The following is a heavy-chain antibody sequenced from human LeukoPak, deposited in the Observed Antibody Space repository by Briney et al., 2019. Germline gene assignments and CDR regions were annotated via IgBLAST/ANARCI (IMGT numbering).Heavy chain of an antibody. V-gene: IGHV4-59*08. CDR3: ARQYCSGGDCYCDY. D-gene: IGHD2-15*01. J-gene: IGHJ4*02. Sequence: SETLSLTCTVSGGSISSSYWSWIRQPPGKGLEWIGCIHHSGSTDYNPSLKSRVTISVDTSKNQFSLKLTSVIAADTAVYYCARQYCSGGDCYCDYWGQGTLVTVSS. CDR2: IHHSGST. CDR1: GGSISSSY.